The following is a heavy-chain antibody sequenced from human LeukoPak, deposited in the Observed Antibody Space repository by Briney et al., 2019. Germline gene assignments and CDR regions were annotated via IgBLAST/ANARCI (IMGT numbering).Heavy chain of an antibody. CDR1: GFTFSSYG. CDR2: ISYDGSNK. V-gene: IGHV3-30*03. D-gene: IGHD2-15*01. J-gene: IGHJ6*03. Sequence: PGGSLRLSCAASGFTFSSYGMNWVRQAPGKGLEWVAVISYDGSNKYYADSVKGRFTISRDNAKNSLYLQMNSLRAEDTAVYYCARVLRYCSGGNCYSGGLGYMDVWGKGTTVTISS. CDR3: ARVLRYCSGGNCYSGGLGYMDV.